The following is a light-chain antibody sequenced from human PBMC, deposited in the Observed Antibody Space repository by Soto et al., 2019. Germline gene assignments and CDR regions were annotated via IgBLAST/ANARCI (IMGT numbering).Light chain of an antibody. J-gene: IGKJ2*01. Sequence: DIVMTQSPLSLPVTPGEPASISCRSSQSLLVSNGYSYLDWYLQKPGQSPQLLIYLGSNRASGVPDRFSGSGSGTDFTLKISRVEAEDVGVYYCMQAAQTPPYTFCQGTKLEIK. V-gene: IGKV2-28*01. CDR2: LGS. CDR1: QSLLVSNGYSY. CDR3: MQAAQTPPYT.